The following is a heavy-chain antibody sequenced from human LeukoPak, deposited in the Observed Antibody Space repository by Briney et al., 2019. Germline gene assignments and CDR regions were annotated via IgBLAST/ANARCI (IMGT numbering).Heavy chain of an antibody. Sequence: GGSLRLSCAASGFTFSSYSMNWVRQAPGKGLEWVSSISSSSSYIYYADSVKGRFTISRDNAKNSLYLQMNSLRAEDTAVYYCARDHVTMVRGALDFDYWGQGTLVTVSS. D-gene: IGHD3-10*01. CDR2: ISSSSSYI. CDR1: GFTFSSYS. J-gene: IGHJ4*02. CDR3: ARDHVTMVRGALDFDY. V-gene: IGHV3-21*01.